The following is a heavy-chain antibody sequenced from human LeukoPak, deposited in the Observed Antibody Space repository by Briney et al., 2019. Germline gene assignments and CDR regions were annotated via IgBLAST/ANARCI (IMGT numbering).Heavy chain of an antibody. J-gene: IGHJ6*03. CDR1: GGDITTSIRSIGSYY. CDR2: IYDSGSA. V-gene: IGHV4-61*03. D-gene: IGHD3-10*01. CDR3: ARIIRGSFSSLGYMDV. Sequence: SETLSLTCSVSGGDITTSIRSIGSYYWSWLRQPPGKGLEWISYIYDSGSANYNPSLKSRVTISVDMPKNHFSLKLTSVTAADTAVYYCARIIRGSFSSLGYMDVWGKGTTVTVSS.